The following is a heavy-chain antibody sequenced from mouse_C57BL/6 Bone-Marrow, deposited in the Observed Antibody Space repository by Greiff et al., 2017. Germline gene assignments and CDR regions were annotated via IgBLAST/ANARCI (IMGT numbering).Heavy chain of an antibody. CDR1: GYSFTGYY. CDR2: INPSTGGT. CDR3: APYGYPFYYAMDY. D-gene: IGHD2-2*01. J-gene: IGHJ4*01. V-gene: IGHV1-42*01. Sequence: EVQVVESGPELVKPGASVKISCKASGYSFTGYYMNWVKQSPEKSLEWIGEINPSTGGTTYNQKFKAKATLTVDKSSSTAYMQLKSLTSEDSAVYYCAPYGYPFYYAMDYWGQGTSVTVSS.